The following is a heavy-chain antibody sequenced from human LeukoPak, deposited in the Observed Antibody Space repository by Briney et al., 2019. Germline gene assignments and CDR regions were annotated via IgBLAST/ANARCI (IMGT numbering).Heavy chain of an antibody. V-gene: IGHV3-23*01. J-gene: IGHJ4*02. Sequence: PGGSLRLSCAVSGISLSNYGMSWVRQAPGKGLEWVAGISGSGGGTNYADSVKGRFTISRDNPKNTLYLQMNRLRAEDTAVYFCSKRGVLIPVILVGFHKEAYYFDSWGQGALVTVSS. D-gene: IGHD3-22*01. CDR1: GISLSNYG. CDR3: SKRGVLIPVILVGFHKEAYYFDS. CDR2: ISGSGGGT.